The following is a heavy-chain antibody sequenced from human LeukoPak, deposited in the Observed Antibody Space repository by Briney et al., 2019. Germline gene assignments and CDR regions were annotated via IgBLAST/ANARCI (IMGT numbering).Heavy chain of an antibody. J-gene: IGHJ6*02. CDR3: AKDGSGSNPKYGMDV. CDR1: GFTFSSYA. V-gene: IGHV3-23*01. CDR2: ISGSGGST. Sequence: PGGSLRLSCAASGFTFSSYAMSWVRQAPGKGLEWVSAISGSGGSTYYADSVKGRFTISRDNSKNTLYLQMNSLRAEDTAVYSCAKDGSGSNPKYGMDVWGQGTTVTVSS. D-gene: IGHD1-26*01.